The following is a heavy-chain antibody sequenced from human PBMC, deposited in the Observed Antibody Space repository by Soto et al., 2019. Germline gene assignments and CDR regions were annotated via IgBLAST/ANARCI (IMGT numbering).Heavy chain of an antibody. V-gene: IGHV5-51*01. J-gene: IGHJ4*02. CDR2: IYPGDSDT. D-gene: IGHD3-3*01. CDR1: GYSFTSYW. Sequence: GESLKISCKGSGYSFTSYWIGWVRQMPGKGLEWMGIIYPGDSDTRYSPSFQGQVTISADKSISTAYLQWSSLKASDTAMYYCARRWAEFDFWSGYLDYWGQGSLVTVSS. CDR3: ARRWAEFDFWSGYLDY.